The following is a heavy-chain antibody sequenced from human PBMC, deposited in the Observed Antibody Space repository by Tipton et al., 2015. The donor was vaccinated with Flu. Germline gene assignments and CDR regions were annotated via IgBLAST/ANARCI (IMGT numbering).Heavy chain of an antibody. CDR1: GGSISSSSYY. V-gene: IGHV4-39*07. Sequence: TLSLTCTVSGGSISSSSYYWGWIRQPPGKGLEWIGRIYYRGSTYYNPSLKSRVTISVDPSKNQFSLKLSSVTAAETAVYYCAIPRYCSGGSCYTQIDYWGQGTLGTVSS. CDR2: IYYRGST. J-gene: IGHJ4*02. CDR3: AIPRYCSGGSCYTQIDY. D-gene: IGHD2-15*01.